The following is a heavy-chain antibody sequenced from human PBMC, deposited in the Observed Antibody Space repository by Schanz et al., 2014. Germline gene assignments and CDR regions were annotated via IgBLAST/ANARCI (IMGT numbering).Heavy chain of an antibody. V-gene: IGHV3-23*04. CDR2: ISGSGGST. J-gene: IGHJ4*02. CDR1: GFTFSSYA. Sequence: EVQLVESGGGLVQPGGSLRLSCTASGFTFSSYAMSWVRQAPGKGLEWVSAISGSGGSTYYADSVKGRFTISRDNSKNTLYLQMNSLRAEDTAVYYGARKVVATIGGYYDNWGQGTLVIVSS. D-gene: IGHD5-12*01. CDR3: ARKVVATIGGYYDN.